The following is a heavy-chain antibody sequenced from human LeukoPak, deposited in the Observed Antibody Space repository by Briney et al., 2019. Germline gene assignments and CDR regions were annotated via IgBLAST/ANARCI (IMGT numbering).Heavy chain of an antibody. V-gene: IGHV1-2*02. D-gene: IGHD3-3*01. Sequence: ASVKVSCKASEDTFTDYYIHWVRQAPGQGLQWMGWVNPISGVTDYAQNFQGRVTMTRDTSISTVYMQLSGLRTDDTAVFFCAREYGSGRGIDYWGQGTLVTVSS. CDR1: EDTFTDYY. CDR2: VNPISGVT. CDR3: AREYGSGRGIDY. J-gene: IGHJ4*02.